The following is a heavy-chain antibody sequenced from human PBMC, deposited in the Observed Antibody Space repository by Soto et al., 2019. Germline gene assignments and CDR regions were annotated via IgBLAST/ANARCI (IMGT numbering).Heavy chain of an antibody. D-gene: IGHD1-1*01. CDR3: ARGGPLSPGSKLARGGSEYFQH. V-gene: IGHV4-31*03. CDR1: GGSISSGGYY. Sequence: SETLSLTCTVSGGSISSGGYYWSWIRQHPGKGLEWIGYIYYSGSTYYNPSLKSRVTISVDTSKNQFSLKLSSVTAADTAVYYCARGGPLSPGSKLARGGSEYFQHWGQGTLVTVSS. CDR2: IYYSGST. J-gene: IGHJ1*01.